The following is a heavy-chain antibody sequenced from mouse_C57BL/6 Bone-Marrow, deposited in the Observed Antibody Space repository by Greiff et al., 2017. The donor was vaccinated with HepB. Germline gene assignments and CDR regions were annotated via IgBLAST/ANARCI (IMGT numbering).Heavy chain of an antibody. CDR2: ISYSGST. Sequence: EVQRVESGPGMVKPSQSLSLTCTVTGYSITSGYDWHWIRHFPGNKLEWMGYISYSGSTNYNPSLKSRISITHDTSKNHFFLKLNSVTTEDTATYYCARANYYGSSHRYFDVWGTGTTVTVSS. CDR3: ARANYYGSSHRYFDV. V-gene: IGHV3-1*01. D-gene: IGHD1-1*01. CDR1: GYSITSGYD. J-gene: IGHJ1*03.